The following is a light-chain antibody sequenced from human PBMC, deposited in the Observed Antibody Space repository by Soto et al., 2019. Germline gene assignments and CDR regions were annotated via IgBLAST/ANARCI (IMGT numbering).Light chain of an antibody. CDR1: HHISNS. CDR3: QQYDNVPLT. J-gene: IGKJ4*01. Sequence: DIQMTQSPSSLSASVADRVTITCQASHHISNSLNWYQQKPGKAPKLLIYDASNLEIGVPSRFSGSGSGTDVTFTISSLQPEDIATYYCQQYDNVPLTFGGGTKVEIK. V-gene: IGKV1-33*01. CDR2: DAS.